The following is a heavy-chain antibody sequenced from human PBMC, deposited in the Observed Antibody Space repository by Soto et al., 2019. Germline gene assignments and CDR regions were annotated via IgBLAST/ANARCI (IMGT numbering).Heavy chain of an antibody. D-gene: IGHD3-10*01. CDR3: ARPAHYYGSGSYYNGAGGYFDY. CDR1: GGSFSGYY. Sequence: PSETLSLTCAVYGGSFSGYYWSWIRQPPGKGLEWIGEINHSGSTNYNPSLKSRVTISVDTSKNQFSLKLSSVTAADTAVYYCARPAHYYGSGSYYNGAGGYFDYWGQGTLVTVSS. J-gene: IGHJ4*02. CDR2: INHSGST. V-gene: IGHV4-34*01.